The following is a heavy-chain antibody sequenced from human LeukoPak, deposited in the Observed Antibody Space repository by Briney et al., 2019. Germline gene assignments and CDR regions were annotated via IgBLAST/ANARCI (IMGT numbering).Heavy chain of an antibody. CDR2: IYYTGST. Sequence: PSETLSLTCTVSGGSISSGDYYWTWIRQPPGKGLEWIAYIYYTGSTYYNPSLKSRVTISVDTSKNQFSLKLSSVTAADTAVYYCARAGGNSHDAFDIWGQGTMVTVSS. J-gene: IGHJ3*02. V-gene: IGHV4-30-4*02. D-gene: IGHD4-23*01. CDR1: GGSISSGDYY. CDR3: ARAGGNSHDAFDI.